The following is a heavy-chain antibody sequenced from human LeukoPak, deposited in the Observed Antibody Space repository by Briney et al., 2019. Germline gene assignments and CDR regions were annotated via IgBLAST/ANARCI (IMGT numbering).Heavy chain of an antibody. CDR3: AKDVGPASREIDC. J-gene: IGHJ4*02. Sequence: PGGSLRLSCSASGFTFSNYAMSWVRQTPGKGLEWVSFISGSGDTTLYADSVKGRFTISRDNSKNTLYLQMSSLRAEDAAVYYCAKDVGPASREIDCWGQGTLVTVSS. CDR2: ISGSGDTT. CDR1: GFTFSNYA. D-gene: IGHD1-26*01. V-gene: IGHV3-23*01.